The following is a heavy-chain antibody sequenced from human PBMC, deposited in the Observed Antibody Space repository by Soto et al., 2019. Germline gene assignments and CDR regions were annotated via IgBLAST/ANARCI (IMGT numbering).Heavy chain of an antibody. V-gene: IGHV4-39*01. J-gene: IGHJ4*02. CDR2: TYYNGNA. D-gene: IGHD3-10*01. CDR1: GGSIDRSNYY. CDR3: ARHFVAVVIKGWGY. Sequence: QLQLQESVPGLVKPSETLSLTCNVSGGSIDRSNYYWDWLRQPPGKGLEWIGTTYYNGNAYYNPSLKSRVSMSVDTSKNQFSLKLVSVTAADTAVYYCARHFVAVVIKGWGYWGQGTLVTVSS.